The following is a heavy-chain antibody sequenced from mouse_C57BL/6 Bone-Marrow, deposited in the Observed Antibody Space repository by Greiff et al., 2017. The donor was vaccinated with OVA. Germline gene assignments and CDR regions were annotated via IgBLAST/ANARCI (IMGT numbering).Heavy chain of an antibody. CDR1: GYTFTSYW. CDR3: ARGGDY. CDR2: IYPSDSYT. Sequence: VQLQQPGAELVMPGASVKLSCKASGYTFTSYWLHWVKQRPGQGLELIGEIYPSDSYTNYNQQFQGKSPLTVDKSSSTAYMQRSSLASEDSAVYYCARGGDYWGQGTTLTVSS. J-gene: IGHJ2*01. V-gene: IGHV1-69*01.